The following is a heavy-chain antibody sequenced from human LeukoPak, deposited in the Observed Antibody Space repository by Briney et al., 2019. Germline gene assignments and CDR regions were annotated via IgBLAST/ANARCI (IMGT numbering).Heavy chain of an antibody. CDR3: ARDQGSLTRSWYTGY. D-gene: IGHD6-13*01. J-gene: IGHJ4*02. CDR2: INPYSGDT. CDR1: GYTFTGYH. V-gene: IGHV1-2*06. Sequence: ASVKVSCXASGYTFTGYHIHWVRQAPGQGLEWMERINPYSGDTNFAQKFQGRVTMTRDTSITTAYMDLSSLTPDDTAVYFCARDQGSLTRSWYTGYWGQGTQVTVSS.